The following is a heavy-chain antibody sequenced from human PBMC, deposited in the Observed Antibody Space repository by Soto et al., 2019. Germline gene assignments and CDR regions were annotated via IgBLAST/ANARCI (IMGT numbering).Heavy chain of an antibody. CDR2: ISAYNGNT. CDR1: GYTFTSYG. Sequence: ASVKVSCKASGYTFTSYGISWVRQAPGQGLEWMGWISAYNGNTNYAQKLQGRVTMTTDTSTSTAYMELRSLRSDDTAVYYCARDHENERVRAHRDRLALWGQRSPDPVSS. CDR3: ARDHENERVRAHRDRLAL. J-gene: IGHJ1*01. D-gene: IGHD6-25*01. V-gene: IGHV1-18*01.